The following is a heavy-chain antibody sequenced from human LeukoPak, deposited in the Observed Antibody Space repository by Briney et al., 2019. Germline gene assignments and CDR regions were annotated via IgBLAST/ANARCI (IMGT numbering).Heavy chain of an antibody. CDR2: INPSGGST. CDR1: GYTFTSYY. V-gene: IGHV1-46*01. J-gene: IGHJ5*02. Sequence: GASVKVSCKASGYTFTSYYMHWVRQAPGQGLEWMGIINPSGGSTSYAQKFQGRVTMTRDTSTSTVYMELSSLRSEDTAVYYCARDMGLTYYDFWSGYNWFDPWGQGTLSPSPQ. D-gene: IGHD3-3*01. CDR3: ARDMGLTYYDFWSGYNWFDP.